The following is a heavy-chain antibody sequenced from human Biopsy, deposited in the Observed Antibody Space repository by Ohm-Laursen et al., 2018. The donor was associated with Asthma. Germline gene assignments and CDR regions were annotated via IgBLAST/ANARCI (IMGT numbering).Heavy chain of an antibody. CDR1: GGTFNAYV. CDR3: ARKAGSCISRTCYSLDF. Sequence: ASVKVSCKSLGGTFNAYVIGWVRLAPGQGLEWMGGINSVFGTTTYPQKFQDRVTITADDSTSTVYMELSSLRSEDTAVYYCARKAGSCISRTCYSLDFWGQGTLVTGSS. V-gene: IGHV1-69*13. D-gene: IGHD2-2*01. J-gene: IGHJ4*02. CDR2: INSVFGTT.